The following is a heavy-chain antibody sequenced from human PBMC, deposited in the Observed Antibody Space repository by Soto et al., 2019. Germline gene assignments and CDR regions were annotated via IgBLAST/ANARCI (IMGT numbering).Heavy chain of an antibody. J-gene: IGHJ4*02. V-gene: IGHV1-69*13. CDR1: GGTFRSCA. Sequence: ASVKVSCKPTGGTFRSCAISWVRQDPGQGLEWMGGIIPILGTAKCAQKFQGRVTITADESTSTAYMEMSSLRSEDTAVYYCAKGLRFLEWFPPDYWGQGTLVTVSS. CDR2: IIPILGTA. D-gene: IGHD3-3*01. CDR3: AKGLRFLEWFPPDY.